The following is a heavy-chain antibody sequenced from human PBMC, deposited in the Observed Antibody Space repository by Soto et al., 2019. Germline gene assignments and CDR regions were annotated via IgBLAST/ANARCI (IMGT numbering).Heavy chain of an antibody. CDR1: DGSISTYY. CDR2: IYSRGST. CDR3: ARTFYYGARRFFFDY. V-gene: IGHV4-59*08. Sequence: QVQLQESGPGLVKPSETLSLTCAVSDGSISTYYWSWIRQPPGEGLEWIGTIYSRGSTNYNPSLTSRVTISLDTSKKHFSLQLSSVTAADTAVYYCARTFYYGARRFFFDYWGQGTLVTVSS. J-gene: IGHJ4*02. D-gene: IGHD3-10*01.